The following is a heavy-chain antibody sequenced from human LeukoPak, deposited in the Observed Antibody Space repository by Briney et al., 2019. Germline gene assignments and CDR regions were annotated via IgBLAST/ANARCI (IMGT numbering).Heavy chain of an antibody. J-gene: IGHJ3*02. V-gene: IGHV3-23*01. CDR2: ISGDSPT. CDR1: GFTINNYA. Sequence: GGPLRLSCAASGFTINNYAMTWLRQPPGEGLEWVAHISGDSPTPYADPVRGRFTIARDNPKNTLHLQMNSLRAEDTAIYYCAKDRRYSSGFGALDIWGQGTLVTVSS. D-gene: IGHD3-10*01. CDR3: AKDRRYSSGFGALDI.